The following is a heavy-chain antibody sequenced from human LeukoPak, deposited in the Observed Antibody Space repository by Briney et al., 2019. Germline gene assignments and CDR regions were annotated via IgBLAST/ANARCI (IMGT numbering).Heavy chain of an antibody. V-gene: IGHV4-39*01. CDR1: GGSISSSSYY. Sequence: SETLSLTCTVSGGSISSSSYYWGWIRQPPGKGLEWIGSIYYRGSTYYNPSLKSRVTISVDTSKNQFSLKLSSVTAADTAVYYCATYGSGSYYKGGYWGQGTLVTVSS. J-gene: IGHJ4*02. CDR2: IYYRGST. CDR3: ATYGSGSYYKGGY. D-gene: IGHD3-10*01.